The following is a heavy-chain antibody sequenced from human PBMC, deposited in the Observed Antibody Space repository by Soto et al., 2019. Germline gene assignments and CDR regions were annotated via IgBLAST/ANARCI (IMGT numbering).Heavy chain of an antibody. CDR2: INHSGTT. Sequence: QVQLQQWGAGLLKPWETLSLTCAVYGGSFSGYYWSWIRQTPGKGLEWIGEINHSGTTNYNPSLRSRVTISVDTTRNQFSLKLTSMTAADTAVYFCAGGRVADCDYWGQGTLATVSS. V-gene: IGHV4-34*01. CDR3: AGGRVADCDY. CDR1: GGSFSGYY. J-gene: IGHJ4*02. D-gene: IGHD3-3*01.